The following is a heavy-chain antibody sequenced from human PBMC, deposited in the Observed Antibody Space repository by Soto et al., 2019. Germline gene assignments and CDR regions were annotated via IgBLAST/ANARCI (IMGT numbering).Heavy chain of an antibody. D-gene: IGHD3-10*01. CDR1: GGSISSGGYS. CDR3: ARAPGSRWFGELGYYFDY. CDR2: IYHSGST. Sequence: SETLSLTCAVSGGSISSGGYSWSWIRQPPGKGLEWIGYIYHSGSTYYNPSLKSRVTISVDRSKNQFSLKLSSVTAADTAVYYCARAPGSRWFGELGYYFDYWGQGTLVTVS. V-gene: IGHV4-30-2*01. J-gene: IGHJ4*02.